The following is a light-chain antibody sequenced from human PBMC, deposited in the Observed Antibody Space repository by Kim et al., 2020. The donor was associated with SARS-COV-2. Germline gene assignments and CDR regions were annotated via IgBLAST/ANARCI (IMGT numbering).Light chain of an antibody. CDR1: SLRSYY. V-gene: IGLV3-19*01. J-gene: IGLJ2*01. Sequence: LGQTVRITCQGYSLRSYYASWYQQKPGQAPVLVIYGKTNRTSGIPDRFSGSSSGSTASLTITGAQAEDEADYYCNSRDSSGNHLRVFGGGTQLTVL. CDR2: GKT. CDR3: NSRDSSGNHLRV.